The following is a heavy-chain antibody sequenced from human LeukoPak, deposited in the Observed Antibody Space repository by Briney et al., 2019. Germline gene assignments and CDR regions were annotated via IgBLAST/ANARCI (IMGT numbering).Heavy chain of an antibody. CDR2: ISSSSSYI. CDR3: AKEIYGDSTGGRFQH. J-gene: IGHJ1*01. CDR1: GFTFSSYS. D-gene: IGHD4-17*01. Sequence: GGSLRLSCAASGFTFSSYSMNWVRQAPGKGLEWVSSISSSSSYIYYADSVKGRFTISRDNAKNSLYLQMNSLRAEDTAVYYCAKEIYGDSTGGRFQHWGQGTLVSVSS. V-gene: IGHV3-21*04.